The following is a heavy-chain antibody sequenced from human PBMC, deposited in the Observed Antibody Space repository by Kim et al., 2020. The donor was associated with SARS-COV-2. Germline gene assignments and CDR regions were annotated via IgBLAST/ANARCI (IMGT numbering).Heavy chain of an antibody. CDR2: INHSGST. CDR1: GGSFSGYY. D-gene: IGHD3-16*02. Sequence: SETLSLTCAVYGGSFSGYYWSWIRQPPGKGLEWIGEINHSGSTNYNPSLKSRVTISVDTSKNPFSLKLSSVTAADTAVYYCASLGGVIAHFDYWGQGTLVTVSS. V-gene: IGHV4-34*01. J-gene: IGHJ4*02. CDR3: ASLGGVIAHFDY.